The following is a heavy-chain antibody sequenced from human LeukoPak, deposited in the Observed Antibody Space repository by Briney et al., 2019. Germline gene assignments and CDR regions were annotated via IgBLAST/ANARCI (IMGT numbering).Heavy chain of an antibody. J-gene: IGHJ6*02. CDR3: ARGGSGWLYYYYAMDV. Sequence: GESLKISCKGSGYSLTSYWIGWVRQMPGKGLEWMGIIYPGDSDIKYSPSFQGQVTISADKSISTAYLQWSSLKASDTAMYYCARGGSGWLYYYYAMDVWGQGTTVTVPS. V-gene: IGHV5-51*01. D-gene: IGHD6-19*01. CDR2: IYPGDSDI. CDR1: GYSLTSYW.